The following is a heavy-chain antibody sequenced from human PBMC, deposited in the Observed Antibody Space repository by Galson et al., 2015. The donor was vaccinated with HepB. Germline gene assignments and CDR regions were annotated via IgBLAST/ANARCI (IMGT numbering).Heavy chain of an antibody. Sequence: SLRLSCAASGFTFSSYAMSWVRQAPGKGLEWVSAISGSGGSTYYADSVKGRFTISRDNSKNTLYLQMNSLRAEDTAVYYCAKDQGGGTWLLWNYFDYWGQGTLVTVSS. CDR3: AKDQGGGTWLLWNYFDY. V-gene: IGHV3-23*01. CDR2: ISGSGGST. J-gene: IGHJ4*02. D-gene: IGHD3-9*01. CDR1: GFTFSSYA.